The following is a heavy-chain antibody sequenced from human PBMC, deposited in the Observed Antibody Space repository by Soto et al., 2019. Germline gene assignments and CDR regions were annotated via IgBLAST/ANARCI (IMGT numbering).Heavy chain of an antibody. CDR3: AKATATGGGAFEI. D-gene: IGHD2-8*02. V-gene: IGHV3-23*01. CDR1: GFICSSYD. J-gene: IGHJ3*02. CDR2: ILVGGST. Sequence: EVQLLESGGGLAQPGGSLRLSCAVSGFICSSYDMSWVRQAPGKGLEWVSTILVGGSTHYEDSVKGRFTISRDTSKNTVYLQMNSLTAGDTAVYYCAKATATGGGAFEIYGQGTLVTVSS.